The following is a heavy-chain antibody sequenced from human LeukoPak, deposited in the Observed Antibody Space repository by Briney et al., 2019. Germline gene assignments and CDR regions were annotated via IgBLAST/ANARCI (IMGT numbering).Heavy chain of an antibody. CDR1: GFTFSSYW. J-gene: IGHJ3*02. V-gene: IGHV3-7*01. D-gene: IGHD1-26*01. Sequence: GGSLRLSCAASGFTFSSYWMSWVRQAPGKGLEWVANIKQDGSEKYYVDSVKGRFTISRGNAKNSLYLQMNSLRAEDTAVYYCARGSQWELQPDAFDIWGQGTMVTVSS. CDR3: ARGSQWELQPDAFDI. CDR2: IKQDGSEK.